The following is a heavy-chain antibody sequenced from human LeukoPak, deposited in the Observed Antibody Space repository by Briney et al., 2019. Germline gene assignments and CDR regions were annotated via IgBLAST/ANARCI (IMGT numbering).Heavy chain of an antibody. V-gene: IGHV3-20*04. J-gene: IGHJ6*03. CDR1: GFTFDDYD. D-gene: IGHD6-13*01. CDR3: ARGNSRYEYYYYYYYMDV. CDR2: INWSAGST. Sequence: RAGGSLRLSCAASGFTFDDYDMSWVRQAPGKGLEWVSDINWSAGSTGCADSVKGRFTISRDNAKNSLYLQMNSLRAEDTAVYYCARGNSRYEYYYYYYYMDVWGKGTTVTISS.